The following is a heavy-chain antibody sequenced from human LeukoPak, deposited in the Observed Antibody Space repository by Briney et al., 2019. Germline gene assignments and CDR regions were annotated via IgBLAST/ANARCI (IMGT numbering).Heavy chain of an antibody. Sequence: ASVKVSCKASGYTFTSYGISWVRQAPGQGLEWMGWISAYNGNTNYAQKLQGRVTITTDTSTSTAYMELRSLRSEDTAVYYCARGPRSSSWYGIPFDYWGQGTLVTVSS. V-gene: IGHV1-18*01. D-gene: IGHD6-13*01. CDR1: GYTFTSYG. CDR3: ARGPRSSSWYGIPFDY. J-gene: IGHJ4*02. CDR2: ISAYNGNT.